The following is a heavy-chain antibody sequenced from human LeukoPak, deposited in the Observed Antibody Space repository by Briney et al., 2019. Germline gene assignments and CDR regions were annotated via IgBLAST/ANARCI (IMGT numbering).Heavy chain of an antibody. J-gene: IGHJ4*02. CDR3: ARAGYYGSGSYRALLDY. V-gene: IGHV1-69*13. D-gene: IGHD3-10*01. CDR2: IIPIFGTA. CDR1: GGTFSSYA. Sequence: ASVKVSCKASGGTFSSYAISWVRQAPGQGLEWMGGIIPIFGTANYAQKFQGRVTITADESTSTAYMELSSLRSEDTAVYYRARAGYYGSGSYRALLDYWGQGTLVTVSS.